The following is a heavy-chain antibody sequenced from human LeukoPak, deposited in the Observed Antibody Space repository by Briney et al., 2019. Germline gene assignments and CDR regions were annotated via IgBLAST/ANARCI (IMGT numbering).Heavy chain of an antibody. D-gene: IGHD3-9*01. CDR2: IYYSGST. CDR1: GGSISSSSYY. J-gene: IGHJ4*02. Sequence: PSETLSLTCTVSGGSISSSSYYWGWIRQPPGKGLEWIGSIYYSGSTYYNPSLKSRVTISVDTSKNQFSLKLSSVTAADTAVYYCARPRRWSRDGLVFDYWGQGTLVTVSS. CDR3: ARPRRWSRDGLVFDY. V-gene: IGHV4-39*01.